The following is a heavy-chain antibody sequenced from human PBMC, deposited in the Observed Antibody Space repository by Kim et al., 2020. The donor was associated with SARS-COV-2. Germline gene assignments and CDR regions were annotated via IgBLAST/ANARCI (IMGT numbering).Heavy chain of an antibody. V-gene: IGHV3-15*01. CDR1: GFTFSNAW. D-gene: IGHD6-19*01. CDR2: IKSKTDGGTT. J-gene: IGHJ3*02. Sequence: GGSLRLSCAASGFTFSNAWMSWVRQAPGKGLEWVGRIKSKTDGGTTDYAAPVKGRFTISRDDSKNTLYLQMNSLKTEDTAVYYCTTDIRQWLVLYDAFDIWGQGTMVTVSS. CDR3: TTDIRQWLVLYDAFDI.